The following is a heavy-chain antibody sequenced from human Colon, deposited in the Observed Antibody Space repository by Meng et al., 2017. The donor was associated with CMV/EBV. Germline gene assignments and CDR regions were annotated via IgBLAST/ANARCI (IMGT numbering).Heavy chain of an antibody. Sequence: GESLKISCEASGFTFSDFWMSWVRQVPGKGLEWVANIKRDGTEKNYADGVKGRFTISRDNATNSLFLHMNGLSDEDTGVYHCTRGQGILYAWGQGTLVTVSS. CDR1: GFTFSDFW. J-gene: IGHJ5*02. D-gene: IGHD2-8*01. CDR2: IKRDGTEK. CDR3: TRGQGILYA. V-gene: IGHV3-7*01.